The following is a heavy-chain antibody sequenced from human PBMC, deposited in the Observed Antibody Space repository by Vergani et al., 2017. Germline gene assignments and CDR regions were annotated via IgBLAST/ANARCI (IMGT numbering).Heavy chain of an antibody. D-gene: IGHD6-6*01. V-gene: IGHV1-18*01. CDR3: ARDQQVFQFGDLDY. J-gene: IGHJ4*02. Sequence: QAQLVQSGGEVKKPGASVKVSCKASGYTFTRTGISWVRQAPGQGLEWMALISPDSGDTKYSQKFQGRVTLPTDILTDTAYMEMQSRTSDDSAVYYCARDQQVFQFGDLDYWCQGTLVIVSS. CDR1: GYTFTRTG. CDR2: ISPDSGDT.